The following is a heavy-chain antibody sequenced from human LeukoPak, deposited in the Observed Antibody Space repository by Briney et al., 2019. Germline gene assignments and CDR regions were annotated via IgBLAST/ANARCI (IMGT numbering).Heavy chain of an antibody. CDR2: IYYSGST. D-gene: IGHD3-9*01. V-gene: IGHV4-59*12. J-gene: IGHJ4*02. CDR3: ARRPLRYFDWLSFDY. CDR1: GGSISSYY. Sequence: PSETLSLTCTVSGGSISSYYWSWIRQPPGKGLEWIGYIYYSGSTYYNPSLKSRVTISVDTSKNQFSLKLSSVTAADTAVYYCARRPLRYFDWLSFDYWGQGTLVTVSS.